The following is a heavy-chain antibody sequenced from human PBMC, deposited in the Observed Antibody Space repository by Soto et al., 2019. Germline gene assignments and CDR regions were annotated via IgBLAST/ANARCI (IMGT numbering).Heavy chain of an antibody. CDR1: GFTFSTYA. Sequence: GGSLRPSCAASGFTFSTYAMHWVRQAPGEGLEWVAVILYDGSNKYYADSVKGRFTISRDNSKNTRYLQMNSLRAEDTAVYYCAKKTGRTGFYYYYYGMDVWGQGTTVTVSS. CDR2: ILYDGSNK. J-gene: IGHJ6*02. V-gene: IGHV3-30*18. CDR3: AKKTGRTGFYYYYYGMDV. D-gene: IGHD7-27*01.